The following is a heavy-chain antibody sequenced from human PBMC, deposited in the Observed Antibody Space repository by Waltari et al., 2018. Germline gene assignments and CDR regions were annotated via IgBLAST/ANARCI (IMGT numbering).Heavy chain of an antibody. D-gene: IGHD3-10*01. CDR2: INAGNGNT. J-gene: IGHJ3*02. V-gene: IGHV1-3*01. CDR1: GYTFTSYA. CDR3: ASGAPYGSGSYYNAAFDI. Sequence: QVQLVQSGAEVKKPGASVKVSCKASGYTFTSYAMHWVRQAPGQGLEWMGWINAGNGNTKYSQKFQGRVTITRDTSASTAYMELSSLRSEDTAVYYCASGAPYGSGSYYNAAFDIWGQGTMVTVSS.